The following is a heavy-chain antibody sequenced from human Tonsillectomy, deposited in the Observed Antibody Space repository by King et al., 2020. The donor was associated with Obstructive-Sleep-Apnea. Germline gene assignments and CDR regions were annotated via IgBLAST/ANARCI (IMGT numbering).Heavy chain of an antibody. CDR1: GGSISSGGYY. CDR3: ARGIRDGYKWGAFDI. V-gene: IGHV4-31*03. J-gene: IGHJ3*02. CDR2: IYYSGST. D-gene: IGHD5-24*01. Sequence: VQLQESGPGLVKPSQTLSLTCTVSGGSISSGGYYWSWIRQHPGKGLEWIGYIYYSGSTYYNSSLKSRVTISVDTSKNQFSLKLSSVTAADTAVYYCARGIRDGYKWGAFDIWGQGTMVTVSS.